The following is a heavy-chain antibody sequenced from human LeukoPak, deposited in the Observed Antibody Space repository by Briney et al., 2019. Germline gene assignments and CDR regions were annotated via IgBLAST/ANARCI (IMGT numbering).Heavy chain of an antibody. CDR1: GGSFSGYY. CDR2: ISHSGSA. D-gene: IGHD3-10*01. V-gene: IGHV4-34*01. J-gene: IGHJ4*02. CDR3: AREADYGSGAGYFDY. Sequence: SETLSLTCAVYGGSFSGYYWSWIRQSPGKGLEWIGEISHSGSANYNPSLESRVTISVDTSKNQFSLKLSSVTAADTAVYYCAREADYGSGAGYFDYWGQGTLVTVSS.